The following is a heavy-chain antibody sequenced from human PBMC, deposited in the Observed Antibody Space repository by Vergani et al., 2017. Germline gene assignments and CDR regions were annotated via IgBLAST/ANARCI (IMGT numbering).Heavy chain of an antibody. CDR1: GGTFSSSA. CDR2: IIPIFGTA. J-gene: IGHJ3*02. CDR3: ARQTYYYDSSGYGAFDI. D-gene: IGHD3-22*01. Sequence: QVQLVQSGAEVKKPGSSVKVSCKASGGTFSSSASSWVRQAPGQGLEWMGRIIPIFGTANYAQKFQGRVTITADESTSTAYMELSSLRSEDTAVYYCARQTYYYDSSGYGAFDIWGQGTMVTVSS. V-gene: IGHV1-69*13.